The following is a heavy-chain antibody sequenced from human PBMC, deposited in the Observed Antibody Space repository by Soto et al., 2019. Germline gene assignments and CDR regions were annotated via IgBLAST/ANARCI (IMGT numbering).Heavy chain of an antibody. J-gene: IGHJ5*01. CDR2: ISDSGHSI. Sequence: EVQMLESGGGLVQPGGSLRLSCAASGFTSGLTFSSYDMNWVRQAPGKGLEWVSGISDSGHSIFYADFVKGRYTISTNAYKIMLDIQINTLSANGTAVYSSAKVLRGCDNFDSWSQATMVTVSP. CDR1: GFTSGLTFSSYD. V-gene: IGHV3-23*01. D-gene: IGHD1-1*01. CDR3: AKVLRGCDNFDS.